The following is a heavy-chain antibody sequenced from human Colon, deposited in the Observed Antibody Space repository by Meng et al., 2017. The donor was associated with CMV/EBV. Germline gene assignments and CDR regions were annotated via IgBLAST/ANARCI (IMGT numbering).Heavy chain of an antibody. Sequence: GGSLRLSCAASGFILSSYGMNWVRQAPGKGLEWVASITTANAYISYAESVKGRFTISRDDAKSSLFLQMDSLRVDDTAVYYCAGPLSPRSAYSALLAFWGQGTLVTVSS. CDR1: GFILSSYG. CDR3: AGPLSPRSAYSALLAF. CDR2: ITTANAYI. D-gene: IGHD2-15*01. V-gene: IGHV3-21*06. J-gene: IGHJ4*02.